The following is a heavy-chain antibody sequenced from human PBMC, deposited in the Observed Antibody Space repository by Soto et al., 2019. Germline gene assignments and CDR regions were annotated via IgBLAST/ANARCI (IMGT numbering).Heavy chain of an antibody. CDR1: GLTSSRSA. D-gene: IGHD3-9*01. CDR2: ISGSGTST. Sequence: GGSLRLSCEASGLTSSRSAMSWVRQAPGKGLEWVSTISGSGTSTYYADSVKGRFIISRDNAKNIVNLQMNSLRVDDTAVYYCATSFRYFDNWGHGTRVTVSS. V-gene: IGHV3-23*01. CDR3: ATSFRYFDN. J-gene: IGHJ4*01.